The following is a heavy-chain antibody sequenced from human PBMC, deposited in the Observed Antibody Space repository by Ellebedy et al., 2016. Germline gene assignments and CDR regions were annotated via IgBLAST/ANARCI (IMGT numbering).Heavy chain of an antibody. CDR1: ASTFSGYT. CDR3: ARGVGGTSLNWFDP. CDR2: ISSTGSDI. J-gene: IGHJ5*02. D-gene: IGHD3-16*01. V-gene: IGHV3-21*01. Sequence: GGSLRLSXAASASTFSGYTMNWVRQAPGKGLEWVSSISSTGSDIYYRDSVKGRFTISRDNAKNSVYLQMNSLRGEDTALYYCARGVGGTSLNWFDPWGQGTLVTGSS.